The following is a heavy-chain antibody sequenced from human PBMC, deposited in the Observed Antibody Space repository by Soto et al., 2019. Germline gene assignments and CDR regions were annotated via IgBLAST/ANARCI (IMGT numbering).Heavy chain of an antibody. CDR2: TYYSGST. CDR1: GGSISSYY. V-gene: IGHV4-59*01. Sequence: SETLSLTCTVSGGSISSYYWSWIRQPPGKGLEWIGYTYYSGSTNYNPSLKSRVTISVDTSKNQFSLKLSSVTAADTAVYYCARDGGDGMDVWGQGTTVTVSS. CDR3: ARDGGDGMDV. J-gene: IGHJ6*02. D-gene: IGHD3-16*01.